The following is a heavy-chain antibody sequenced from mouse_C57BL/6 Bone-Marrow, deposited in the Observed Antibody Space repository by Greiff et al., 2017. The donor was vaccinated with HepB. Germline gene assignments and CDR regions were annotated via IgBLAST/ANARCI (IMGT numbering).Heavy chain of an antibody. D-gene: IGHD2-2*01. Sequence: VQLQQPGAELVKPGASVKMSCKASGYTFTSYWITWVKQRPGQGLEWIGDIYPGSGSTNYNEKFKSKATLTVDTSSSTAYMPLSSLTSEDSAVYYCARERLRRYAMDYWGQGTSVTVSS. CDR1: GYTFTSYW. J-gene: IGHJ4*01. CDR3: ARERLRRYAMDY. V-gene: IGHV1-55*01. CDR2: IYPGSGST.